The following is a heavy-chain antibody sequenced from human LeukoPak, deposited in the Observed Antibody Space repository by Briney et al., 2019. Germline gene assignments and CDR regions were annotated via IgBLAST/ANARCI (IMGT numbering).Heavy chain of an antibody. J-gene: IGHJ4*02. D-gene: IGHD3-9*01. CDR2: IKSKTDGGTT. V-gene: IGHV3-15*01. CDR3: STVPLLNYDTLTGYYLFDY. Sequence: GGSLRLSCAASGFTFSNAWMSWVRQAPWKGLEWVGRIKSKTDGGTTDYAEPVKARFTISRDDSKNTLYLQMNSLKTEDTAVYYCSTVPLLNYDTLTGYYLFDYWGQGTLVTVSS. CDR1: GFTFSNAW.